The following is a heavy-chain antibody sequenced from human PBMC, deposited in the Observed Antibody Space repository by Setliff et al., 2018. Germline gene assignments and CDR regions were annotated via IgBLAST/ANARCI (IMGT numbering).Heavy chain of an antibody. Sequence: PSETLSLTCTVSGGSIRGFYWNWIRQPPGKELEWIGYFYSGGSTGGSTNYNPSLDNRVTISVDTSKNQFSLRLSSVAATDTAVYYCLRIRLVPHGHSWGQGTLVTVSS. J-gene: IGHJ4*02. V-gene: IGHV4-59*08. D-gene: IGHD2-15*01. CDR2: FYSGGSTGGST. CDR3: LRIRLVPHGHS. CDR1: GGSIRGFY.